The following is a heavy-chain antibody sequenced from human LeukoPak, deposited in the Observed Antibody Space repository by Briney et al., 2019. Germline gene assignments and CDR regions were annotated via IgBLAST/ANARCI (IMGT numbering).Heavy chain of an antibody. D-gene: IGHD6-6*01. CDR1: GFTFSSYS. CDR2: ISSSSSTI. Sequence: GGSLRLSCAASGFTFSSYSMNWVRQAPGKGLEWVSYISSSSSTIYYADSVKGRFTISRDNAKNSLYLQMNSLRSDDTAVYYCARSDFEYSSSSVGFGDYWGQGTLVTVSS. CDR3: ARSDFEYSSSSVGFGDY. V-gene: IGHV3-48*01. J-gene: IGHJ4*02.